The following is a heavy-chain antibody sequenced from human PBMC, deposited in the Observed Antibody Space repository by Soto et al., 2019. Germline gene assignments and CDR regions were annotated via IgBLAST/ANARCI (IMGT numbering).Heavy chain of an antibody. Sequence: EVQLVESGGGLVQPGGSLRLSCAASGFTFSDHYMDWVRQAPGKGLEWVGRSKNKADSYTTEYAASVKGRFTISRDGSKNSLFLQRNGLKTEDTAVYYCTVWGSGNDFGAAWGQGILVTVSS. CDR2: SKNKADSYTT. J-gene: IGHJ4*02. D-gene: IGHD3-10*01. CDR3: TVWGSGNDFGAA. CDR1: GFTFSDHY. V-gene: IGHV3-72*01.